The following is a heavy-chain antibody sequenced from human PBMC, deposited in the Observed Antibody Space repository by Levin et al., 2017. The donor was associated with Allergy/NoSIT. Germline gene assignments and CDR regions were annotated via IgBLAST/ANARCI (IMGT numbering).Heavy chain of an antibody. J-gene: IGHJ6*02. CDR2: IYYSGST. D-gene: IGHD2-21*02. V-gene: IGHV4-31*03. Sequence: NASETLSLTCTVSGGSISSGGYYWSWIRQHPGKGLEWIGYIYYSGSTYYNPSLKSRVTISVDTSKNQFSLKLSSVTAADTAVYYCARARHEVTAHHKTYYYYDGMDGWGQGTTVTVSS. CDR3: ARARHEVTAHHKTYYYYDGMDG. CDR1: GGSISSGGYY.